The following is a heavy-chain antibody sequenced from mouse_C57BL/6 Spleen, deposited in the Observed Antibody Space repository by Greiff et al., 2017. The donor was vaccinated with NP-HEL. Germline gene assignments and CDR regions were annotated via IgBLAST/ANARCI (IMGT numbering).Heavy chain of an antibody. CDR3: ARETGLGYFDY. Sequence: QVQLQQPGAELVRPGSSVKLSCKASGYTFTSNWMDWVKQRPGQGLEWIGNIYPSDSETHYNQKFKDKATLTVDKSSSTAYMQLSSLTSEDSAVYYCARETGLGYFDYWGQGTTLTVSS. J-gene: IGHJ2*01. D-gene: IGHD4-1*01. V-gene: IGHV1-61*01. CDR2: IYPSDSET. CDR1: GYTFTSNW.